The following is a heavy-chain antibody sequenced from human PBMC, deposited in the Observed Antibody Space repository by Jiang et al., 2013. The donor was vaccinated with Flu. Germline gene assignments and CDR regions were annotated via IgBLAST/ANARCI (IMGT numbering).Heavy chain of an antibody. Sequence: SGAEVKKPGASVKVSCKASGYTFTSYDINWVRQATGQGLEWMGWMNPNSGNTGYAQKFQGRVTMTRNTSISTAYMELSSPRSEDTAVYYCAREGPNCSSTSCYLGGMDVWGQGTTVTVSS. CDR3: AREGPNCSSTSCYLGGMDV. CDR2: MNPNSGNT. J-gene: IGHJ6*02. V-gene: IGHV1-8*01. D-gene: IGHD2-2*01. CDR1: GYTFTSYD.